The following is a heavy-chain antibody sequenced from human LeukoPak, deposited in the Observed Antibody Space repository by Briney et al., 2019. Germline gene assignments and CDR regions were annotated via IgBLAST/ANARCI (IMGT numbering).Heavy chain of an antibody. V-gene: IGHV3-49*04. Sequence: PGGSLRLSCTASGFTFGDYAMSWVRQAPGKGLEWVGFIRSKAYGGTTEYAASVKGRFTISRDDSKSIAYLQMNSLETEDTAVYYCTSRYCSSTSCYWYYFDYWGQGTLVTVSS. D-gene: IGHD2-2*01. CDR2: IRSKAYGGTT. CDR3: TSRYCSSTSCYWYYFDY. J-gene: IGHJ4*02. CDR1: GFTFGDYA.